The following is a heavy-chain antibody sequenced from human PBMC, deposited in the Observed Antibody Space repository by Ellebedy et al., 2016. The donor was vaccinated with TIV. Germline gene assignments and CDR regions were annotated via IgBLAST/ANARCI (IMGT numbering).Heavy chain of an antibody. CDR3: ARDQLERRYYYYYGMDV. CDR2: ISAYNGNT. V-gene: IGHV1-18*01. Sequence: ASVKVSCXASGYTFTSYGISWVRQAPGQGLEWMGWISAYNGNTNYAQKLQGRVTMTTDTSTSTAYMELRSLRSDDTAVYYCARDQLERRYYYYYGMDVWGQGTTVTVSS. CDR1: GYTFTSYG. D-gene: IGHD1-1*01. J-gene: IGHJ6*02.